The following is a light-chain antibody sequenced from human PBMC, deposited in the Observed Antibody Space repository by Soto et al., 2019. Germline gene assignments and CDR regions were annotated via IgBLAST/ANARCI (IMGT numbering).Light chain of an antibody. Sequence: ENVLTQSPGTLSLSPGERATLSFRASQSVSSYLAWYQQKPGQAPRLLIYGASNRATGIPDRFSGSGSGTDFTLTISRLEPEDFAVYYCQQYGSSGTFGQGTKVDIK. CDR1: QSVSSY. V-gene: IGKV3-20*01. CDR2: GAS. J-gene: IGKJ1*01. CDR3: QQYGSSGT.